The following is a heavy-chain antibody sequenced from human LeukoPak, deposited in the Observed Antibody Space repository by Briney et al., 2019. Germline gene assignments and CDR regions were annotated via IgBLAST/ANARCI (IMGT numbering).Heavy chain of an antibody. CDR2: INCKGCLP. V-gene: IGHV1-2*02. CDR3: ARAGPGGPSHGRDL. D-gene: IGHD3-10*01. Sequence: ASVKVSRKASGSTFTGYYMRWVRQAPGQGPEWVGWINCKGCLPNYAQKFQGIVTVTRDTSISTAYMELSSRRCDGTVMYYWARAGPGGPSHGRDLWGQGTTHPVSS. CDR1: GSTFTGYY. J-gene: IGHJ6*01.